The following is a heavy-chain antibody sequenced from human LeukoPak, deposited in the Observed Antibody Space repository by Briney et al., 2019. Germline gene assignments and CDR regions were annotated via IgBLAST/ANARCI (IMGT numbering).Heavy chain of an antibody. CDR3: ARGRVEMDKASVEGAFDI. CDR2: INPSGGRT. V-gene: IGHV1-46*01. Sequence: GASVKVSCKASGYTFTSYYMHWVRQAPAQGLEWMGIINPSGGRTSYAQKFQGRVTITAAESTSTAYMELSRLRSEETEVYYCARGRVEMDKASVEGAFDIWGQGTMVTVSS. D-gene: IGHD5-24*01. CDR1: GYTFTSYY. J-gene: IGHJ3*02.